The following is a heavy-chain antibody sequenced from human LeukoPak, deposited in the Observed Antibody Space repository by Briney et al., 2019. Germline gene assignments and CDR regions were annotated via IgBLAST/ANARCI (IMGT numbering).Heavy chain of an antibody. CDR3: AKGSGTYYFPYDAFDI. CDR2: IYPGDSDT. V-gene: IGHV5-51*01. CDR1: GYIFISYW. J-gene: IGHJ3*02. D-gene: IGHD3-10*01. Sequence: GESLKISCKGSGYIFISYWIGWVRQMPGKGLEWMGIIYPGDSDTRYSPSFQGQVTISADKSISTAYLQWSSLRASDTAMYYCAKGSGTYYFPYDAFDIWGQGTMVTVSS.